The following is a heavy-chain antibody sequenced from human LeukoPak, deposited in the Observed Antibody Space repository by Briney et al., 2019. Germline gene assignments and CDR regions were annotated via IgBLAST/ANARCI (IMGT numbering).Heavy chain of an antibody. CDR2: ISGSGGTT. CDR3: ARVKIRIQLWVGKSFYYGMDV. D-gene: IGHD5-18*01. V-gene: IGHV3-23*01. CDR1: GFTFSSYA. Sequence: PGGSLRLSCAASGFTFSSYAMSWVRQAPGKGLEWVSGISGSGGTTYYADSVKGRSTISRDNSKNTLYLQINALRPEDTAMYYCARVKIRIQLWVGKSFYYGMDVWGQGTTVTVSS. J-gene: IGHJ6*02.